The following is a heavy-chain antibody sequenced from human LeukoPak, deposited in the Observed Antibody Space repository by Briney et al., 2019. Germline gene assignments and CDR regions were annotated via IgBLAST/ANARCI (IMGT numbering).Heavy chain of an antibody. CDR2: IYYSGST. D-gene: IGHD6-19*01. CDR1: GGSISSYY. Sequence: KPSETLSLTCTVSGGSISSYYWSWIRQPPGKGLEWIGYIYYSGSTNYNPSLKSRVTISVDTSKNQFPLKLSSVTAADTAMYYCARGGEQWLEYNWFDPWGQGTLVTVSS. J-gene: IGHJ5*02. CDR3: ARGGEQWLEYNWFDP. V-gene: IGHV4-59*01.